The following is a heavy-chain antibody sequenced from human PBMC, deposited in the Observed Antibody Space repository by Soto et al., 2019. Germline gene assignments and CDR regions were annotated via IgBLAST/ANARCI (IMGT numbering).Heavy chain of an antibody. CDR3: ARDFFGSGPDYYLDV. Sequence: GGSLRLSCAASGFSFEAYSMNWVRQTPVKGLEWVSSISRGSRFLHYADSIKGRFTISRDDAESSLHLQIDGLRAEDTAVYFCARDFFGSGPDYYLDVWGTGTTVTVSS. D-gene: IGHD3-10*01. CDR1: GFSFEAYS. V-gene: IGHV3-21*01. CDR2: ISRGSRFL. J-gene: IGHJ6*03.